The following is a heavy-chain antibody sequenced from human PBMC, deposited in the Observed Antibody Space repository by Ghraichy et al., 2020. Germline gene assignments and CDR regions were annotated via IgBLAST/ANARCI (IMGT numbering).Heavy chain of an antibody. D-gene: IGHD1-14*01. J-gene: IGHJ1*01. Sequence: SQTLSLTCTVSGDSVTSGSSYWSWIRQPPGKGLEWIGYASYSGSTNYNPSLKSRVTMSVDTSKSQFSLRLTSVTAADTAVYYCARETLGNPYRGYFQHWGQGTLVIVSS. CDR3: ARETLGNPYRGYFQH. CDR1: GDSVTSGSSY. CDR2: ASYSGST. V-gene: IGHV4-61*01.